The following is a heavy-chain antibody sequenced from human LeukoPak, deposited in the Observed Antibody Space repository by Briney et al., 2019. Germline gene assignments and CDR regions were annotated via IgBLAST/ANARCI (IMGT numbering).Heavy chain of an antibody. CDR3: AKDPPSPDPYSNYLFDY. J-gene: IGHJ4*02. Sequence: PGGSLRLSCAASGLTFSSYGMHWVRQAPGKGLEWVAYIRYDGSNKHYADSVKGRFTISRDNSKNTLYLQMNSLRGEDTAVYYCAKDPPSPDPYSNYLFDYWGQGTLVTVPS. CDR1: GLTFSSYG. V-gene: IGHV3-30*02. CDR2: IRYDGSNK. D-gene: IGHD4-11*01.